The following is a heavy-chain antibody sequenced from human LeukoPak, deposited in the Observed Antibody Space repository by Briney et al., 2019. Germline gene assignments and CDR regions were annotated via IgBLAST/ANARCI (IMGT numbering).Heavy chain of an antibody. D-gene: IGHD6-13*01. CDR3: VRDIAPPGNRLFDY. V-gene: IGHV1-2*02. CDR1: GYTFTDYY. CDR2: SNPDGGAT. J-gene: IGHJ4*02. Sequence: ASVKVSCKASGYTFTDYYIHWVRQAPGQGLQWMGWSNPDGGATNYAQKFQGRVAMTRDTSIRTAYLELSGLRSDDTAIYYCVRDIAPPGNRLFDYWGQGTLVTVSS.